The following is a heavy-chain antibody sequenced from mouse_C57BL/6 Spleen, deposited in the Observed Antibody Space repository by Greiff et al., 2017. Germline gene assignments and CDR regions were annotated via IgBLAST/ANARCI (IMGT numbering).Heavy chain of an antibody. Sequence: DVQLQESGGGLVKPGGSLKLSCAASGFTFSDYGMHWVRQAPEKGLEWVAYISSGSSTIYYADTVKGRFTISRDNAKNTLFLQMTSLRSEDTAMYYCARRSYDGYFDYWGQGTTLTVSS. CDR1: GFTFSDYG. J-gene: IGHJ2*01. V-gene: IGHV5-17*01. CDR2: ISSGSSTI. D-gene: IGHD2-3*01. CDR3: ARRSYDGYFDY.